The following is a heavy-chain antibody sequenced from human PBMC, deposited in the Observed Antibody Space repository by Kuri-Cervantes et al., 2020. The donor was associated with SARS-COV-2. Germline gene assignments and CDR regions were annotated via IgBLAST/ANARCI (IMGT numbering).Heavy chain of an antibody. J-gene: IGHJ5*02. Sequence: SFTSYWIGWVRQMPRKGLEWIGSIYYSGSTYYNPSLKSRVTISVDTSKNQFSLQLNSVTPEDTAVYYCARVSSTKFDWFDPWGQGTLVTVSS. CDR1: SFTSYW. D-gene: IGHD3-10*02. V-gene: IGHV4-39*01. CDR2: IYYSGST. CDR3: ARVSSTKFDWFDP.